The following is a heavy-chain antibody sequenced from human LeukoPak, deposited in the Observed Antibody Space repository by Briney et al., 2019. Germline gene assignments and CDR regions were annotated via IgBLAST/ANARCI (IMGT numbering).Heavy chain of an antibody. V-gene: IGHV1-46*01. CDR3: ASLGYGSGKYDY. Sequence: ASVKVSCKASGYTFTSYYMHWVRQAPGQGLEWMGIINPSGGSTSYAQKFQGRVTMTRDTSTSTVYMELSSLRSEDTAVYYYASLGYGSGKYDYWGQGTLVTVSS. CDR1: GYTFTSYY. J-gene: IGHJ4*02. D-gene: IGHD3-10*01. CDR2: INPSGGST.